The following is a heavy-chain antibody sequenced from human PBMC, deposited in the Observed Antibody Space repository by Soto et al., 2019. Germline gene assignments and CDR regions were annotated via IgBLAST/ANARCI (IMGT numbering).Heavy chain of an antibody. V-gene: IGHV3-23*01. CDR1: GFTFSSYA. J-gene: IGHJ6*02. Sequence: SLRLSCAASGFTFSSYAMSWVRQAPGKGLEWVSAISGSGGSTYYADSVKGRFTISRDNSKNTLYLQMNSLRAEDTAVYYCAKGRAAAGTSYYYYGMDVWGQGTTVTVSS. D-gene: IGHD6-13*01. CDR3: AKGRAAAGTSYYYYGMDV. CDR2: ISGSGGST.